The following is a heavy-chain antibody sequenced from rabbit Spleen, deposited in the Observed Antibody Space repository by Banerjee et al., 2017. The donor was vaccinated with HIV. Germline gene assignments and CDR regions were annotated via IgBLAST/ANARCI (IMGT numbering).Heavy chain of an antibody. CDR1: GFSFSSSYW. Sequence: QEQLVESGGDLVKPGASLTLTCTASGFSFSSSYWICWVRQAPGKGLEWIACIYAGYSAITYYASWAKGRFTVSKTSSTTVTLQMTSLTAADTATYFCARDTSSSFSSYGMDLWGQGTLVT. CDR2: IYAGYSAIT. V-gene: IGHV1S45*01. CDR3: ARDTSSSFSSYGMDL. D-gene: IGHD1-1*01. J-gene: IGHJ6*01.